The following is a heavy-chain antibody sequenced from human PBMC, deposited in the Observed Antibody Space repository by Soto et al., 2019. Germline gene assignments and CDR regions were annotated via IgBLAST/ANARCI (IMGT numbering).Heavy chain of an antibody. D-gene: IGHD2-15*01. CDR2: ISYDGSNK. CDR1: GFTFSSYG. Sequence: QVQLVESGGGVVQPGRSLRLSCAASGFTFSSYGMHWVRQAPGKGLEWVAVISYDGSNKYYADSVKGRFTISRDNSKNPLYLKMNSLRAEDTAVYYCAKLSCSGGSCYPEDYYYYGMDVWGKGTTVTVPS. J-gene: IGHJ6*04. CDR3: AKLSCSGGSCYPEDYYYYGMDV. V-gene: IGHV3-30*18.